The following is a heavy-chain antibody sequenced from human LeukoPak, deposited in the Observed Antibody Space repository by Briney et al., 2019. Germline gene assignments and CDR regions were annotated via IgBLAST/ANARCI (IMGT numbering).Heavy chain of an antibody. CDR1: GGTFSSYA. D-gene: IGHD1-14*01. CDR3: ARGTLNIPGEHGAFDY. J-gene: IGHJ4*02. Sequence: GASVKVSCKASGGTFSSYAISWVRQAPGQGLEWVSSISTSSSYIHYADSVKGRFTISRDNAKNSLYLQMNSLRAEDTAVYYCARGTLNIPGEHGAFDYWGQGTLVTVSS. CDR2: ISTSSSYI. V-gene: IGHV3-21*01.